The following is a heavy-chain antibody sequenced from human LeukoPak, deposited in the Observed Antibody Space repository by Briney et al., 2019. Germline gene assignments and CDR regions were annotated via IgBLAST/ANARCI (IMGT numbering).Heavy chain of an antibody. Sequence: GGSLRLSCAASGFTFSSYAMSRVRQAPGKGLEWVSAISGSGGSTYYADSVKGRFTISRDNSKNTLYLQMNSLRAEDTAVYYCAKGGASGPGGTQRYFDYWGQGTLVTVSS. CDR1: GFTFSSYA. D-gene: IGHD2-15*01. V-gene: IGHV3-23*01. CDR3: AKGGASGPGGTQRYFDY. J-gene: IGHJ4*02. CDR2: ISGSGGST.